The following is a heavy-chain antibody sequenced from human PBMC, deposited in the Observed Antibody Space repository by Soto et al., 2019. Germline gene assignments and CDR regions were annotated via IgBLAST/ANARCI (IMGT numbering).Heavy chain of an antibody. CDR3: ARDLWSSIPDYGDYVLDEGLFDY. CDR2: ISAYNGNT. Sequence: GASVKVSCKASGYTFTSYGISWVRQAPGQGLEWMGWISAYNGNTNYAQKLQGRVTMTTDTSTSTAYMELRSLRSDDTAVYYCARDLWSSIPDYGDYVLDEGLFDYWGQGTLVTVS. V-gene: IGHV1-18*01. CDR1: GYTFTSYG. J-gene: IGHJ4*02. D-gene: IGHD4-17*01.